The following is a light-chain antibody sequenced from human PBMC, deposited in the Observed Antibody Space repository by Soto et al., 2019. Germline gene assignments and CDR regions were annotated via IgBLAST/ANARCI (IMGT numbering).Light chain of an antibody. CDR2: STT. CDR3: LVYYRTLVV. V-gene: IGLV7-43*01. CDR1: TGAVTTAYY. Sequence: QSVVTQEPSLTVSPGGTVTLTCSSNTGAVTTAYYPNWFQQKPGQAPRALIYSTTKRHSWTPARFSGSLLGAKAALTLSDVQPEDEAGYVCLVYYRTLVVFGGGTKLTVL. J-gene: IGLJ2*01.